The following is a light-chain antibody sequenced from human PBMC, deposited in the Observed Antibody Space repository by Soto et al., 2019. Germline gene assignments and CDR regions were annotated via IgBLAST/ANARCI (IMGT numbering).Light chain of an antibody. CDR1: QRVSST. CDR2: GAS. V-gene: IGKV3-15*01. Sequence: EIVMTQSPATLSMSLGERATLSCRSSQRVSSTVAGDQQRPGQAPRLLIYGASTRATGIPARFSGSGSGTRFTLSISSLQSEDFVVYYCQHYNTWPITFGQATRLEIK. CDR3: QHYNTWPIT. J-gene: IGKJ5*01.